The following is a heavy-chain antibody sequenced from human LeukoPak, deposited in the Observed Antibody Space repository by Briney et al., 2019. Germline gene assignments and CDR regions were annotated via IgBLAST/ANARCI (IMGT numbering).Heavy chain of an antibody. J-gene: IGHJ4*02. Sequence: GGSLRLSCAASGFTFSSYGIHWVRQAPGKGLEWVAVISYDGSNKYYADSVKGRFTISRDNSKNTLYLQMNSLRAEDTAVYYCAKSPTMVRGGIDYWGQGTLVTVSS. V-gene: IGHV3-30*18. CDR1: GFTFSSYG. CDR2: ISYDGSNK. CDR3: AKSPTMVRGGIDY. D-gene: IGHD3-10*01.